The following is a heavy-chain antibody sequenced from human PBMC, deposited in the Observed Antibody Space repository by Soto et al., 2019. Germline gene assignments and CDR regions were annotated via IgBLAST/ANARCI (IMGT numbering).Heavy chain of an antibody. J-gene: IGHJ2*01. CDR3: ARGDTALSYWYFDL. V-gene: IGHV5-10-1*01. CDR1: GYSFTSHW. Sequence: EVQLVQSGAEVKKPGESLRISCKGSGYSFTSHWISWVRQMPGKGLEWMGRIDPSDSYTSYSPSFQGHATISADRSISTVYLQWSSLKASDTAMYYCARGDTALSYWYFDLWGRGTLVTVSS. D-gene: IGHD5-18*01. CDR2: IDPSDSYT.